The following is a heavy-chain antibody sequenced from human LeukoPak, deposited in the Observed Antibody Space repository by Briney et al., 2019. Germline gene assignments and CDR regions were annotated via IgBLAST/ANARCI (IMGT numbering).Heavy chain of an antibody. D-gene: IGHD6-6*01. CDR2: IKQDGSEK. J-gene: IGHJ4*02. CDR3: ARDVYSSSSLDY. V-gene: IGHV3-7*05. CDR1: EFTFSRYW. Sequence: GGSLRLSCAASEFTFSRYWMSWVRQAPGKGLEWVANIKQDGSEKYYVDSVKGRFTISRDNAKNSLYLQMNSLRVEDTAVYHCARDVYSSSSLDYWGRGILVTVSS.